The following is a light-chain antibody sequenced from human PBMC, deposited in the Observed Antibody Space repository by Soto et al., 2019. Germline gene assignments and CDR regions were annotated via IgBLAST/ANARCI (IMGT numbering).Light chain of an antibody. CDR1: QSVSSN. J-gene: IGKJ1*01. CDR3: QQYNNWPPWT. Sequence: EKVVAQAPATPSVAPGERGTLSCRASQSVSSNLAWYQQKPGQAPRLLIYGASTRATGIPARFSGSGSGTEFTLTISSLQSEDFAVYYCQQYNNWPPWTFGQGTKVDIK. CDR2: GAS. V-gene: IGKV3-15*01.